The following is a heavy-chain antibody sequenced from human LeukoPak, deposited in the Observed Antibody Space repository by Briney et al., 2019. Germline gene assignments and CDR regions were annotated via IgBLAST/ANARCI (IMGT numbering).Heavy chain of an antibody. D-gene: IGHD5-18*01. Sequence: GGSLRLSCAASGFIFSNFGMHWVHQAPGKGLEWVAFIRYDGSNKYYADSVKGRFTISRDNSKNTLYLQMNSLRAEDTAVYYCAKNTAMVPPPFDIWGQGTMVTVSS. V-gene: IGHV3-30*02. CDR3: AKNTAMVPPPFDI. CDR1: GFIFSNFG. CDR2: IRYDGSNK. J-gene: IGHJ3*02.